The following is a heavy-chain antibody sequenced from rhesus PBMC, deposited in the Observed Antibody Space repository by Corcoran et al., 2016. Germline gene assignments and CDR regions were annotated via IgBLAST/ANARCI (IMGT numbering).Heavy chain of an antibody. Sequence: EVQLVASGGGLVQPGGSLRLSCAASGFYLRSYSMLWVHQAPGKGLGVVTSNGPWCSTYYADAVKGRFTISRDNAKNSLYLQMNSLRAEDTAGYYCARGSTTDVWGRGVLVTVSS. CDR1: GFYLRSYS. CDR2: SNGPWCST. V-gene: IGHV3-72*01. CDR3: ARGSTTDV. D-gene: IGHD1-14*01. J-gene: IGHJ5-2*02.